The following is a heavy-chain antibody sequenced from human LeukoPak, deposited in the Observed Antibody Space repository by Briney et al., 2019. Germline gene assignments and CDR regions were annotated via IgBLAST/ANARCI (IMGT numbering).Heavy chain of an antibody. Sequence: GGSLRLSCAASGFTSNRYSMNWVRQAPGKGLEWVSSISSSSRYIYYADSVKGRFTISRDNAKNSLYLQMNSLRAEDTAVYYCARDREEDYYMDVWGKGTTVTVSS. J-gene: IGHJ6*03. CDR2: ISSSSRYI. CDR3: ARDREEDYYMDV. CDR1: GFTSNRYS. V-gene: IGHV3-21*01.